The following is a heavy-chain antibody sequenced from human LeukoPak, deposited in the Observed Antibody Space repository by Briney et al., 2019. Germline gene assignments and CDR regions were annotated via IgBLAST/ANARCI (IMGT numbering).Heavy chain of an antibody. CDR2: VYPGASVT. D-gene: IGHD3-10*01. Sequence: GESLKISCKASGYTFSNYWIAWVRQMPGKRLEWVGIVYPGASVTSSSPSFQGQVTISADKSISTAYLQWSSLKASDTAMYYCARPGQLQWSGDPRRPYYYGVDVWGQGTTVTVSS. CDR3: ARPGQLQWSGDPRRPYYYGVDV. V-gene: IGHV5-51*01. J-gene: IGHJ6*02. CDR1: GYTFSNYW.